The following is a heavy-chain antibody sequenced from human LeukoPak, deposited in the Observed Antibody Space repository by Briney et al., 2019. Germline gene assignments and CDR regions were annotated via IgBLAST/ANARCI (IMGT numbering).Heavy chain of an antibody. CDR2: IKSKTDGGTT. CDR3: AKGLYGSGSLHFDY. J-gene: IGHJ4*02. V-gene: IGHV3-15*01. Sequence: GGSLRLSCAASGFTFNNAWMSWVRQAPGKGLEWVGRIKSKTDGGTTDYAAPVKGRFTISRDDSKNTLYLQMNSLKTEDTAVYYCAKGLYGSGSLHFDYWGQGTLVTVSS. D-gene: IGHD3-10*01. CDR1: GFTFNNAW.